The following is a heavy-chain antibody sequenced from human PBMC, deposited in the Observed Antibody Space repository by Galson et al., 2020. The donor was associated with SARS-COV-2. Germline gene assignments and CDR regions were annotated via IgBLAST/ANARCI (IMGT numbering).Heavy chain of an antibody. J-gene: IGHJ4*02. CDR3: AREGELDYFDY. V-gene: IGHV3-33*01. Sequence: GESLKISCAASGFTFSSYVMHWVRQAPGKGLEWVAVIWYDGSNKYYADSVKGRFTISRDNSKNTLYLQMNSLRAEDTAVYYCAREGELDYFDYWGQGSLVTVSS. CDR1: GFTFSSYV. CDR2: IWYDGSNK. D-gene: IGHD1-26*01.